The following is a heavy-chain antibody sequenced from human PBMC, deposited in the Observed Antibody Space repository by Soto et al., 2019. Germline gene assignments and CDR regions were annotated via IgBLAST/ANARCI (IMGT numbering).Heavy chain of an antibody. CDR1: GFTFSSYA. Sequence: QVQLVESGGGVVQPGRSLRLSCAASGFTFSSYAMHWVRQAPGKGLEWVAVISYDGSNKYYADSVKGRFTISRDNSKNTLYLQMNSLRAEDMAVYYCARDGCSGGSCPYDAFDIWGQGTMVTVSS. CDR3: ARDGCSGGSCPYDAFDI. V-gene: IGHV3-30-3*01. CDR2: ISYDGSNK. D-gene: IGHD2-15*01. J-gene: IGHJ3*02.